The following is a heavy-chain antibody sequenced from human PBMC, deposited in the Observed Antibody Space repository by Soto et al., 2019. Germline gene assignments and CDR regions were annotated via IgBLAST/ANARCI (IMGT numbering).Heavy chain of an antibody. CDR2: IKQDGSEK. J-gene: IGHJ3*02. CDR3: ARDGYSAGFDI. V-gene: IGHV3-7*01. CDR1: GFTFSSYY. D-gene: IGHD5-18*01. Sequence: EVQLVESGGGSVQPGGSLRLSCAASGFTFSSYYMSWVRQPPGKGLEWVANIKQDGSEKYYVDSVKGRFTISRDNAKNSLYLQMNSLRAEDTAVYYSARDGYSAGFDIWGQGAMVTVSS.